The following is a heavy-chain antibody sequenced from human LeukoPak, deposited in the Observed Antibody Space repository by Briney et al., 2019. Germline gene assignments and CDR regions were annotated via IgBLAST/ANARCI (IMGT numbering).Heavy chain of an antibody. CDR2: IRYDGSNK. CDR3: AKKVGLVSAPLWYFDV. Sequence: GGSLRLSCAASGFTFSSYGMHWVRQAPGKGLEWVAFIRYDGSNKYYADSVKGRFTISRDNSKNTLYLQMNSLRAEDTATYYCAKKVGLVSAPLWYFDVWGQGTLVAVSS. D-gene: IGHD5/OR15-5a*01. V-gene: IGHV3-30*02. J-gene: IGHJ4*02. CDR1: GFTFSSYG.